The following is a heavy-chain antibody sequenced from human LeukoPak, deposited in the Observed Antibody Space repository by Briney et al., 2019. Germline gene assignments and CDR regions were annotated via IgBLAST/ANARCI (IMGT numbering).Heavy chain of an antibody. V-gene: IGHV3-23*01. CDR3: AKGAYDYIEIAYFDY. J-gene: IGHJ4*02. CDR2: IIGSSGTT. Sequence: GSLRLSCVASGFSFNNYAMNWVRQAPGKWLEWVSLIIGSSGTTFYADSVKGRFTISRDKSKSTLYLQMNSLRAEDTAVYYCAKGAYDYIEIAYFDYWGQGSLVTVSS. D-gene: IGHD5-12*01. CDR1: GFSFNNYA.